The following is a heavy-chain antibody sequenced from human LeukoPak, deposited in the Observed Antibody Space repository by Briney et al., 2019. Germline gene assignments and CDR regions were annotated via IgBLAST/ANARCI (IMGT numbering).Heavy chain of an antibody. CDR3: ARDSPLFYYYDSSGYYRDYYYYGMDV. D-gene: IGHD3-22*01. CDR1: GCTFSSYW. Sequence: PGGSLRLSCAASGCTFSSYWMSWVRKAPGKGLEWVANIKQDGSGKYYVDSVKGRFTISRDNTKNSLYLQMNSLRAEDTAVYYCARDSPLFYYYDSSGYYRDYYYYGMDVWGQGTTVAVSS. V-gene: IGHV3-7*01. CDR2: IKQDGSGK. J-gene: IGHJ6*02.